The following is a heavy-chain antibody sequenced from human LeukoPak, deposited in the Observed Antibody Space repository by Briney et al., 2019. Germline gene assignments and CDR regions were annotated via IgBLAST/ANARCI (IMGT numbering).Heavy chain of an antibody. Sequence: GGSLRLSCAASGFTFTNYSMNWDRQTPGKGLEWVSSISSSSIHKYYADSVKGRFTISRDNARNSLYLQMDSLRVDDTAVYYCYPHYYGSGNLNWFDPWGQGTLVTVSS. D-gene: IGHD3-10*01. V-gene: IGHV3-21*01. J-gene: IGHJ5*02. CDR3: YPHYYGSGNLNWFDP. CDR1: GFTFTNYS. CDR2: ISSSSIHK.